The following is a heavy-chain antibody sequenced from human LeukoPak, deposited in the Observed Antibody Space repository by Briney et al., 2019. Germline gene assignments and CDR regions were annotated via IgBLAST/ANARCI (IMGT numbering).Heavy chain of an antibody. CDR2: INWNSGGI. D-gene: IGHD1-26*01. CDR1: GFTFDDYA. CDR3: AKVRAPLSGNSYYFDY. J-gene: IGHJ4*02. V-gene: IGHV3-9*01. Sequence: QAGGSLRLSCAASGFTFDDYAMHWVRQAPGKGLEWVSGINWNSGGIAYADSVKGRFTISRDNAKNSLYLQMNSLRPEDTALYYCAKVRAPLSGNSYYFDYWGQGTLVTVSS.